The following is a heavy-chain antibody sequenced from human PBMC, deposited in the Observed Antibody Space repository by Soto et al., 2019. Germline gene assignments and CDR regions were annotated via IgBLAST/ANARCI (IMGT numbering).Heavy chain of an antibody. CDR2: IHYRGST. J-gene: IGHJ4*02. V-gene: IGHV4-39*01. CDR1: GGSISSSSYF. Sequence: SETLSLTCTVSGGSISSSSYFWGWIRQPPGKGLEWIGNIHYRGSTYYNASLKSRVTISVDTSKNHFSLKLGSVTAADSAVYSCARGLGYYFDSWGQGMLVTVSS. CDR3: ARGLGYYFDS. D-gene: IGHD5-12*01.